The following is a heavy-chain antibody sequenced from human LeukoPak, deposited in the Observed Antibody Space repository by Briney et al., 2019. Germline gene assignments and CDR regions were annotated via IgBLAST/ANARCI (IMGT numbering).Heavy chain of an antibody. Sequence: SETLSLTCTVSGGSINNYYWGWIRQPAGKGLEWIGLIYSSGSTSYNPSLKSRVTMSVDTSKKQFSLRLSSVTAEDTAVYYCARPAHSGSYSRHFDYWGQGTLVTVSS. V-gene: IGHV4-4*07. J-gene: IGHJ4*02. CDR2: IYSSGST. CDR1: GGSINNYY. CDR3: ARPAHSGSYSRHFDY. D-gene: IGHD1-26*01.